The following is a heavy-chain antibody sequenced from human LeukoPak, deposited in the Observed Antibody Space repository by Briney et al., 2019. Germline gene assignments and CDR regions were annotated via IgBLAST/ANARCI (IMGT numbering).Heavy chain of an antibody. CDR2: IYYTGST. D-gene: IGHD6-13*01. J-gene: IGHJ3*02. CDR3: ARPGIAAAGPLDAFDI. V-gene: IGHV4-59*01. CDR1: GGSISSYY. Sequence: SETLSLTCTVSGGSISSYYWSWIRQPPGKGLEWIGYIYYTGSTNYNPSLKSRVTISVDTSKNQFSLKLSSVTAADTAVYYCARPGIAAAGPLDAFDIWGQGTMVTVSS.